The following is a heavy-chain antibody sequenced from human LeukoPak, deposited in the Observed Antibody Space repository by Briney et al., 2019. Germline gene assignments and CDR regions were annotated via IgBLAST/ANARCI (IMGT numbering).Heavy chain of an antibody. CDR2: ISAYNGNT. CDR3: ARDTLLWFGEQPDY. Sequence: ASVKVSCKASGYTFTSYGISWVRQAPGQGLEWMGWISAYNGNTSYAQKLQGRVTMTTDTSTSTAYMELRSLRSDDTAVYYCARDTLLWFGEQPDYWGQGTLVTVSS. D-gene: IGHD3-10*01. V-gene: IGHV1-18*04. CDR1: GYTFTSYG. J-gene: IGHJ4*02.